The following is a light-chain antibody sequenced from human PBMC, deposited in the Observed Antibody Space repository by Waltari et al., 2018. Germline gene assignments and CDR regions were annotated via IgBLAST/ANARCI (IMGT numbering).Light chain of an antibody. CDR1: SSDVGCYDL. CDR3: CSYAGSSTLL. CDR2: EDS. Sequence: HSALTQPASVSWSPGQSITISCTGTSSDVGCYDLVSWYQQHPDKAPKLMIYEDSKRPSGVSNRFSGSKSGNTASLTISGLQAEDEADYYCCSYAGSSTLLFGGGTKLTVL. V-gene: IGLV2-23*01. J-gene: IGLJ3*02.